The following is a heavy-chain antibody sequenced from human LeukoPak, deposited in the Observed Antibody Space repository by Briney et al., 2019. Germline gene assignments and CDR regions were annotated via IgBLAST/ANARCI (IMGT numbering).Heavy chain of an antibody. CDR2: INHSGST. J-gene: IGHJ4*02. CDR3: ARPNYYDSSGYPFFDY. Sequence: SESLSLTCAVYGGSFSGYYWSWIRQSLPGKGLEWIGEINHSGSTKYNPSLKSRVTISVDTSKNQFPLKLSSVTAADTAVYYCARPNYYDSSGYPFFDYWGQGTLVTVSS. CDR1: GGSFSGYY. V-gene: IGHV4-34*01. D-gene: IGHD3-22*01.